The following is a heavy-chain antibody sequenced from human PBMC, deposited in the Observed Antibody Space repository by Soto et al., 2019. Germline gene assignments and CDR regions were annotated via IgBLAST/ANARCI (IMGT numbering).Heavy chain of an antibody. V-gene: IGHV4-30-2*06. CDR3: ARRYTTSSGIGRFDP. CDR2: IFHSGIT. Sequence: SETLSLTCAVSGGSISSPGYSWSWIRQSPGKGLEWIGYIFHSGITYSNPSLKSQVTMSVDRSKNQISLKVNSVTAADTAVYYCARRYTTSSGIGRFDPWGQGTQVTV. D-gene: IGHD6-6*01. J-gene: IGHJ5*02. CDR1: GGSISSPGYS.